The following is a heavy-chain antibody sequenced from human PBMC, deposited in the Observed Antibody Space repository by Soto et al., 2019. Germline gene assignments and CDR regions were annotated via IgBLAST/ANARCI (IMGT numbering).Heavy chain of an antibody. V-gene: IGHV1-3*01. Sequence: GASVKVSCKATGYTFTSYAMHWVRQAPGQRLEWMGWINAGNGNTKYSQKFQGRVTITRDTSASTAYMELSSLRSEDTAVYYCARGPGGPDGPGDYWGQGTLVTVSS. J-gene: IGHJ4*02. CDR2: INAGNGNT. CDR3: ARGPGGPDGPGDY. CDR1: GYTFTSYA. D-gene: IGHD2-15*01.